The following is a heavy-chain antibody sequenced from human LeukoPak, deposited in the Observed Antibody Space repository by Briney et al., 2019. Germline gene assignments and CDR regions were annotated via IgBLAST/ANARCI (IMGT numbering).Heavy chain of an antibody. CDR2: IIPIFGTA. V-gene: IGHV1-69*13. CDR1: GGTFSSYA. D-gene: IGHD6-19*01. J-gene: IGHJ3*02. Sequence: GASVKVSCEASGGTFSSYAISWVRQAPGQGLEWMGGIIPIFGTANYAQKFQGRVTITADESTSTAYMELSSLRSEDTAVYYCARDSIAVAGTVHLNIWGQGTMVTVSS. CDR3: ARDSIAVAGTVHLNI.